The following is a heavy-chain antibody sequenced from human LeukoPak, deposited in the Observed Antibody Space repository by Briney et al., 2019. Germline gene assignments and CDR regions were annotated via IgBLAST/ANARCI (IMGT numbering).Heavy chain of an antibody. V-gene: IGHV3-48*03. CDR2: ISSNGSTM. CDR3: ARDAFSGSYYAFDY. D-gene: IGHD1-26*01. J-gene: IGHJ4*02. CDR1: GFTFSSYE. Sequence: GGSLRLSCAASGFTFSSYEMNWVRQAPGKGLEWVSYISSNGSTMYYADSVKGRFTISRDNAKNSLYLQMNSLRAEDTAVYYCARDAFSGSYYAFDYWGQGTLVTVSS.